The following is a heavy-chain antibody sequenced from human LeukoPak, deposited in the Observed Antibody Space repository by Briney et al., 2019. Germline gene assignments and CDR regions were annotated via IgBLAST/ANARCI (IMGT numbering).Heavy chain of an antibody. CDR1: GFTSSSYA. CDR3: AKVGNFDWLSNPSLDY. Sequence: GGSLRLSCAASGFTSSSYAMSWVRQAPGKGLQWVSALTDSGRSTYYADSVKGRFTISRDNSKNTLSLQMNSLRAEDTAVYYCAKVGNFDWLSNPSLDYWGQGTLVTVSS. V-gene: IGHV3-23*01. J-gene: IGHJ4*02. D-gene: IGHD3-9*01. CDR2: LTDSGRST.